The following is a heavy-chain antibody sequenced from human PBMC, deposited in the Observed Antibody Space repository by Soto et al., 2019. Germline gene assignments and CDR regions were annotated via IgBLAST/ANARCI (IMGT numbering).Heavy chain of an antibody. CDR3: ARDLRGYSYGYHD. CDR2: IIPIFGTA. D-gene: IGHD5-18*01. J-gene: IGHJ4*02. Sequence: SVKVSCKASGGTFSSYAISWVRQAPGQGLEWMGGIIPIFGTANYAQKFQGRVTITADESTSTAYMELSSLRAEDTAVYYCARDLRGYSYGYHDWGEGILVTVPS. V-gene: IGHV1-69*13. CDR1: GGTFSSYA.